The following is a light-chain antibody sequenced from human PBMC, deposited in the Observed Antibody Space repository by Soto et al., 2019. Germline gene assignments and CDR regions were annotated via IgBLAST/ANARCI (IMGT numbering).Light chain of an antibody. V-gene: IGKV3D-20*02. CDR2: DAS. CDR3: QQSHSTPLT. Sequence: EIVLTQSPGTLSLSPGERATLSCRASQSVSSSYLAWYQQKPGQAPRLHIYDASSRATGIPDRFSGGGSGTDFTLTISRLEPEDFATYSCQQSHSTPLTFGGGTKVDIK. J-gene: IGKJ4*01. CDR1: QSVSSSY.